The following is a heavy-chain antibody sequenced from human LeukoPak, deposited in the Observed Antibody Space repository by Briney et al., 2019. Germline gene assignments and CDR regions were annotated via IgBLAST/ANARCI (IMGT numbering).Heavy chain of an antibody. CDR3: VRELNFWFDP. CDR1: GFTFSSYA. Sequence: PGRSLRLSCAASGFTFSSYAMHWVRQAPGKGLEWVAVISYDGSNKYYADSVKGRFTISRDNSKNTLYLQMNSLRSEDTAVYHCVRELNFWFDPWGQGTLVTVSS. CDR2: ISYDGSNK. V-gene: IGHV3-30*04. J-gene: IGHJ5*02. D-gene: IGHD4/OR15-4a*01.